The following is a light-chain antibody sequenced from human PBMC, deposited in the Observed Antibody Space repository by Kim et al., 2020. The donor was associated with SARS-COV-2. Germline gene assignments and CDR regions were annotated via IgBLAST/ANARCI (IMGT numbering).Light chain of an antibody. CDR2: RNN. CDR3: ATWDDSLSAVV. CDR1: SSNIGSNP. Sequence: GQGVTISCSGCSSNIGSNPTFWYQHLPGAAPTLLMYRNNQRRSGVSDRFSGFKSGTSASLAISGLRYEDEANYYCATWDDSLSAVVFGGGTQLTVL. J-gene: IGLJ2*01. V-gene: IGLV1-47*01.